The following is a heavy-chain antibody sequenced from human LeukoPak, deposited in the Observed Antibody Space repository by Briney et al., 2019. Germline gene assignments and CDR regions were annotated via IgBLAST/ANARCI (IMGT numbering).Heavy chain of an antibody. D-gene: IGHD3-10*01. V-gene: IGHV1-46*01. J-gene: IGHJ4*02. CDR2: INPSGGST. Sequence: ASVKVSCKASGYTFTSYYMHWVRQAPGQGLEWMGIINPSGGSTSYAQKFQGRVTMTRDTSTSTVYMELSSLRSEDTAVYYCARVPPINYGSGVGNFDYWGQGTLVTVSS. CDR3: ARVPPINYGSGVGNFDY. CDR1: GYTFTSYY.